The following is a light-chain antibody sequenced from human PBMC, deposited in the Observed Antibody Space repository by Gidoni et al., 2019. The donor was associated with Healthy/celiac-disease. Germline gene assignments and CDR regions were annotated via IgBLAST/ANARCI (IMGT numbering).Light chain of an antibody. CDR1: QSVLYSSNNKNY. CDR3: QQYYSTPLT. CDR2: WAS. V-gene: IGKV4-1*01. J-gene: IGKJ4*01. Sequence: DIVMTQSPDSLAVSLGERATINCKSSQSVLYSSNNKNYLAWYQQKPGQPPKLLIYWASTREAGVPDRFSGSGSGTDFTLNISSLQAEDVAVYYCQQYYSTPLTCGGGTKVEIK.